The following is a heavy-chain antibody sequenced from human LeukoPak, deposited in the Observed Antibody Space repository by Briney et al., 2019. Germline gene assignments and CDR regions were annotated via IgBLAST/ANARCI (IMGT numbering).Heavy chain of an antibody. D-gene: IGHD5-12*01. J-gene: IGHJ6*03. Sequence: GASVKVSCKASGYTFTGYYMHWVRQAPGQGLEWMGWINPNSGGTNYAQKFQGRVTMTRDTSISTAYMELSRLRSEDTAVYCCATHSPEWRYSGYYNYYYIDVWGKGTTVTVSS. CDR1: GYTFTGYY. V-gene: IGHV1-2*02. CDR3: ATHSPEWRYSGYYNYYYIDV. CDR2: INPNSGGT.